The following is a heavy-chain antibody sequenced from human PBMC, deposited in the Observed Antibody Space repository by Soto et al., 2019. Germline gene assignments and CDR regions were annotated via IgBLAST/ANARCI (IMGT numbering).Heavy chain of an antibody. CDR1: GFTFDDYA. CDR2: ISWNSGNI. CDR3: AKDTYSSSPYYMYV. V-gene: IGHV3-9*01. J-gene: IGHJ6*03. Sequence: EVQLVESGGGLVQPGRSLRLSCAASGFTFDDYAMHWVRQVPGKGLEWVSGISWNSGNIGYADSVKGRFTISRDNAKNSLYLQMNSLRVEDTALYYCAKDTYSSSPYYMYVGGKGTTVTVSS. D-gene: IGHD6-6*01.